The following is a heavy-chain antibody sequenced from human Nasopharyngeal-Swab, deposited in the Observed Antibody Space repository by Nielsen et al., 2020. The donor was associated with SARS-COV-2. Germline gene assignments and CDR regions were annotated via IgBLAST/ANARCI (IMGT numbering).Heavy chain of an antibody. CDR2: IYYSGST. V-gene: IGHV4-61*01. CDR3: ARAAMVTGGMNWFDP. Sequence: SETLSLTCTVSGGSVSSGSYYWSWIRQPPGKGLEWIGYIYYSGSTNYNPSLKSRVTISIDTSKNQFSLKLNSVTPEDTAVYYCARAAMVTGGMNWFDPWGQGALVTVSS. D-gene: IGHD5-18*01. J-gene: IGHJ5*02. CDR1: GGSVSSGSYY.